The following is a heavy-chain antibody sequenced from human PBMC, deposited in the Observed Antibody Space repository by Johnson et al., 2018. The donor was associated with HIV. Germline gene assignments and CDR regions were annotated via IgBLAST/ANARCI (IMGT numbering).Heavy chain of an antibody. V-gene: IGHV3-74*01. CDR3: ARDWGTRGWDDAFDI. D-gene: IGHD3-16*01. CDR2: INSDGSST. J-gene: IGHJ3*02. CDR1: GFTFSSYW. Sequence: VHLVESGGGLVQPGGSLRLSCAASGFTFSSYWMHWVRQAPGKGLVWVSRINSDGSSTSYADSVKGRFTISRDNAKNSLYLQMNSLRAEDTAVYYCARDWGTRGWDDAFDIWGQGTMVTVSS.